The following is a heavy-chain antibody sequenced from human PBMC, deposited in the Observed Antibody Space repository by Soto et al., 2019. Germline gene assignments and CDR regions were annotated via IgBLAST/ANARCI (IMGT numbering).Heavy chain of an antibody. D-gene: IGHD2-2*02. J-gene: IGHJ5*02. CDR2: TYYRSKWYN. V-gene: IGHV6-1*01. CDR1: GDSVSSNSAA. Sequence: SQTLSLTCPISGDSVSSNSAAWNWIRQSPSRGLKWLGRTYYRSKWYNDYAVSVKSRITINPDTSKNQFSLQLNSVTPEDTAVYCCARGDCRSTCCYRYWFDPWGQGTLATVSS. CDR3: ARGDCRSTCCYRYWFDP.